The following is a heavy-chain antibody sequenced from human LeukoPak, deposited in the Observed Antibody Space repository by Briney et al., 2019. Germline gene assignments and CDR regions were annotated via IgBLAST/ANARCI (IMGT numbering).Heavy chain of an antibody. V-gene: IGHV1-18*01. CDR1: GYTFTSYG. CDR3: ARTRYCSGGSCYHRWFDP. J-gene: IGHJ5*02. Sequence: GASVAVSCKASGYTFTSYGISWVRQAPGQGLEWMGWISAYNGNTNYAQKLQGRVTMTTDTSTSTAYMELRSLRSDDTAVYYCARTRYCSGGSCYHRWFDPWGQGTLVTVSS. CDR2: ISAYNGNT. D-gene: IGHD2-15*01.